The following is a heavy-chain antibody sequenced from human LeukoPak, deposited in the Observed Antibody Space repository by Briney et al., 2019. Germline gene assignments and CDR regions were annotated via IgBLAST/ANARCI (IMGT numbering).Heavy chain of an antibody. D-gene: IGHD5-24*01. CDR1: GFTFSSYG. V-gene: IGHV3-33*01. Sequence: PGGSLRLSCAASGFTFSSYGMHWVRRAPGKGLEWVSVIWYDGSNQYYADSVKGRFTISRDNSKNTLSLQINSLRAEDTAVYYCAREAYGYNFYFDYWGQGTLVTVSS. CDR2: IWYDGSNQ. J-gene: IGHJ4*02. CDR3: AREAYGYNFYFDY.